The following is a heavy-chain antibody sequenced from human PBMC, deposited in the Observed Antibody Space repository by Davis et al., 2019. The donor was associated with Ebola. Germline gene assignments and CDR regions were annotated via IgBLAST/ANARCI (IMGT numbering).Heavy chain of an antibody. CDR3: ARVGSITMIGLDP. Sequence: PGGSLRLSCAASGFPFRSYWMHWVRHAPGKGLVWVSRVNVDGTTTSYADSVKGRFTISRDNAKSTLYLQMNSLRAEDTAVYYCARVGSITMIGLDPWGQGTLVTVSS. V-gene: IGHV3-74*01. J-gene: IGHJ5*02. CDR2: VNVDGTTT. D-gene: IGHD3-22*01. CDR1: GFPFRSYW.